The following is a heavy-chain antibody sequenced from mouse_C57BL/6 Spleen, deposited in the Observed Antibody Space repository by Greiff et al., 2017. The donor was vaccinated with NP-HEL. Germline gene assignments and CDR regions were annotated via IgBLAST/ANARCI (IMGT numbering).Heavy chain of an antibody. CDR2: INPNNGGT. CDR1: GYTFTDYY. D-gene: IGHD1-1*01. J-gene: IGHJ3*01. CDR3: DVYYGSSPFAY. V-gene: IGHV1-26*01. Sequence: EVQLQQSGPELVKPGASVKISCKASGYTFTDYYMNWVKQSHGKSLEWIGDINPNNGGTSYNQKFKGKATLTVDKSSSTAYMELRSLTSEDSAVYYCDVYYGSSPFAYWGQGTLVTVSA.